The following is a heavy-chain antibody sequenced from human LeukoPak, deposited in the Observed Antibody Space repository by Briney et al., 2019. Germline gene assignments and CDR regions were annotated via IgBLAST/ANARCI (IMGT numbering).Heavy chain of an antibody. J-gene: IGHJ4*02. Sequence: GGSLRLPCAASGFTFSSYGMHWVRQPPGKGLEWVSSIFPSGGEIHYADSVRGRFTISRDNSKSTLSLQMNSLRAEDTAIYYCATYRQVLLPFESWGQGTLVTVSS. D-gene: IGHD2-8*02. CDR3: ATYRQVLLPFES. CDR1: GFTFSSYG. CDR2: IFPSGGEI. V-gene: IGHV3-23*01.